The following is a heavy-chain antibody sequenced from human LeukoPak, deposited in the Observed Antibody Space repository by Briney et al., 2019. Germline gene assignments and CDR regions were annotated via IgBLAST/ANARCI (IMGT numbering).Heavy chain of an antibody. CDR1: GYKFTSYW. Sequence: GESLNISCKASGYKFTSYWIAWVRQKPGHGLEWMGSLYPIDFDKTYSPSFQGQVTMSADRSINTAYLQWSSLKASDTAMYYCVRQKIVPGTSQLRTFDAWGLGTLVSVSS. CDR3: VRQKIVPGTSQLRTFDA. V-gene: IGHV5-51*01. D-gene: IGHD2/OR15-2a*01. J-gene: IGHJ4*02. CDR2: LYPIDFDK.